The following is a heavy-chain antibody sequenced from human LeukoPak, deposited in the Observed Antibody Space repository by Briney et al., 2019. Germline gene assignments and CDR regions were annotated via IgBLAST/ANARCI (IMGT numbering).Heavy chain of an antibody. V-gene: IGHV4-34*01. Sequence: PSETLSLTCAVYGGSFSGYYWSWIRQPPGKGLEGIGEINHSGSTNYNPSLKSRVTISVDTSKNQFSLKLSSVTAADTAVYYCARVSRGNSVGGDYWGQGTLVTVSS. CDR3: ARVSRGNSVGGDY. CDR2: INHSGST. D-gene: IGHD4-23*01. J-gene: IGHJ4*02. CDR1: GGSFSGYY.